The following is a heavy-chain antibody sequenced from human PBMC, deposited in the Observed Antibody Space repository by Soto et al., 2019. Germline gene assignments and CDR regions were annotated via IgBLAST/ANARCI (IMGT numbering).Heavy chain of an antibody. CDR2: IYHGGST. CDR1: GGSISSDYYS. Sequence: QVQLKESGSGLVKPSETLSLTCAVSGGSISSDYYSWSWIRQPPGKDLEWIGYIYHGGSTYYNPSLSSRVTISVDTSKNHFSLRLTSVTAADTAVYSCARLNRGRNDAFDIWGQGTLVAVSS. CDR3: ARLNRGRNDAFDI. V-gene: IGHV4-30-2*01. J-gene: IGHJ3*02.